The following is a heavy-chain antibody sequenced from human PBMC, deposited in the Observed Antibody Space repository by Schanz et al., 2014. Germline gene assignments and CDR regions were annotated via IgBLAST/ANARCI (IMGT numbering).Heavy chain of an antibody. CDR2: ISYHGSER. D-gene: IGHD3-22*01. V-gene: IGHV3-30*18. Sequence: QVQLAESGGGVVQPGRSLRLSCAGSGFSFSDYGMHWVRQAPGRGLEWVAVISYHGSERYYADSVKGRFTISRDNSKNTLYLQINSLRTEDTAVYFCAKSYDTSGYSGFDYWGQGTLVTVSS. CDR1: GFSFSDYG. J-gene: IGHJ4*02. CDR3: AKSYDTSGYSGFDY.